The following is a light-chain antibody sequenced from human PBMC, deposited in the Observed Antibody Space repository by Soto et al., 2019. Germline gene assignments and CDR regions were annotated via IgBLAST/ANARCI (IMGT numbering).Light chain of an antibody. CDR2: GAS. CDR3: QQANSFPFT. V-gene: IGKV1-12*01. Sequence: DMQMTQSPSSVSASLGDRVTITCRASQDIHTWLAWFQQKPGQAPKLLIYGASHLQSGVPSRFSGSGSGTDFTLTISSLQSEDFASDYCQQANSFPFTFGSGTKVDV. CDR1: QDIHTW. J-gene: IGKJ3*01.